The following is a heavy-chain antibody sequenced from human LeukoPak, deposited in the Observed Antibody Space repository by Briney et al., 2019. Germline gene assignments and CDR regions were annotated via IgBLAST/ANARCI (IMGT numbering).Heavy chain of an antibody. J-gene: IGHJ3*01. V-gene: IGHV3-23*01. D-gene: IGHD3-10*01. CDR1: GFTFSSYA. CDR2: ISGSGGST. Sequence: GGSLRLSCAASGFTFSSYAMSWVRQAPGKGLEWVSAISGSGGSTYYADSVKGRFTISRDNSKNTLYLQMNSLRAEDTAVYYCAKGYYYGSGADAFDVWGQGTMVTVSS. CDR3: AKGYYYGSGADAFDV.